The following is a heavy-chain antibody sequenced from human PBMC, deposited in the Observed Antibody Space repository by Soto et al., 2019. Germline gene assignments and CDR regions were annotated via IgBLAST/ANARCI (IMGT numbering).Heavy chain of an antibody. D-gene: IGHD3-16*01. CDR1: GFTFSTSA. CDR3: VKRLGNPLGDY. J-gene: IGHJ4*02. CDR2: ISGNGGSS. Sequence: EVQLLESGGGLKRPGGSLRLSCAASGFTFSTSAMSWVRQPPGKGLEWVSTISGNGGSSYHADSVKGRFTISRDNSNNTLYLRMNSLRADDTAVYFCVKRLGNPLGDYWGQGSLVTVSS. V-gene: IGHV3-23*01.